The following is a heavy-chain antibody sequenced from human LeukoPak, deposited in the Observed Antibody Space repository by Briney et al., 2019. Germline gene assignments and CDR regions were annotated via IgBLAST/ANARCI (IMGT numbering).Heavy chain of an antibody. V-gene: IGHV1-18*01. Sequence: ASVKVSCKASGYTFTSYGISWVRQAPGQGLEWMGWTSSYSGNTNYAQKLQGRVTMTTDTSTSTAYMELRSLRSDDTAVYYCAGYFTDKGDFDYWGQGTLVTVSS. D-gene: IGHD2-8*02. J-gene: IGHJ4*02. CDR3: AGYFTDKGDFDY. CDR1: GYTFTSYG. CDR2: TSSYSGNT.